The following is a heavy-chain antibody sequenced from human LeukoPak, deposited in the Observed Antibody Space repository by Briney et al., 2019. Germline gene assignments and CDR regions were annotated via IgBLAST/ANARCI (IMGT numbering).Heavy chain of an antibody. J-gene: IGHJ4*02. D-gene: IGHD6-13*01. CDR1: GGSISSSSYY. CDR2: IYYSGST. Sequence: ASETLSLTCTVSGGSISSSSYYWGWIRQPPGKGLEWIGSIYYSGSTYYNPSLKSRVTISVDTSKNQFSLKLSSVTAADTAVYYCALLDGGSWYGVDYWGQGTLVTVSS. CDR3: ALLDGGSWYGVDY. V-gene: IGHV4-39*01.